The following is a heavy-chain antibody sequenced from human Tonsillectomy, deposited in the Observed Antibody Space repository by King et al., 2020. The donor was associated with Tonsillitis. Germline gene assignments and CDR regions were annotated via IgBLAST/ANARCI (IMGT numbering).Heavy chain of an antibody. CDR1: GYSFTSYW. V-gene: IGHV5-51*01. CDR2: IYPGDSAT. D-gene: IGHD6-13*01. CDR3: ARSRGSSWANFDY. J-gene: IGHJ4*02. Sequence: QLVQSGAEVKKPGESLKISCKGSGYSFTSYWIGWVRQMPGKGLEWMGIIYPGDSATRYSQSFHGHVTLSADKSISTAYLQWSSLKASDTAMYYCARSRGSSWANFDYWGQGTLVTVSS.